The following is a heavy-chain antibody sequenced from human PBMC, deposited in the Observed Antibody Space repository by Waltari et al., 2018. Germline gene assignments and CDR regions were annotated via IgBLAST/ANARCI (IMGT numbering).Heavy chain of an antibody. V-gene: IGHV4-59*01. CDR3: ARINIVVVPAAIVRWFDP. Sequence: QVQLQESGPGLVKPSETLSLTCTVSGGSISSYYWSWIRQPPGKGLEWTGYIYYSGSTNYNPSLKSRVTISVDTSKNQFSLKLSSVTAADTAVYYCARINIVVVPAAIVRWFDPLGQGTLVTVSS. CDR2: IYYSGST. J-gene: IGHJ5*02. CDR1: GGSISSYY. D-gene: IGHD2-2*02.